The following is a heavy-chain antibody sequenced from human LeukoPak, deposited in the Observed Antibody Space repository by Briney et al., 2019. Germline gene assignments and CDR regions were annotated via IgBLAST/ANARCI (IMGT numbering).Heavy chain of an antibody. CDR3: TRTGLRGVTGDYHALDV. CDR1: GFAFSGYD. J-gene: IGHJ6*02. Sequence: PGGSLRLSCAGNGFAFSGYDMHWVRQVTGKGLEWVSTIFGSGDTFYADSVKGRFTISRTNAESSLYLQMSSLRAGDTAVHYCTRTGLRGVTGDYHALDVWGQGTTVTVSS. CDR2: IFGSGDT. V-gene: IGHV3-13*01. D-gene: IGHD2-21*02.